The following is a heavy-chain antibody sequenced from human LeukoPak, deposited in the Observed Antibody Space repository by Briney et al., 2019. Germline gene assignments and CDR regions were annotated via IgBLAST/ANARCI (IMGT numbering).Heavy chain of an antibody. Sequence: GGSLRLSCTASGFTFGDYAMSWVRQAPGKGLEWVGFIRSKAYGGTTEYAASVKGRFTISRDDSKSIAYLQMNSLKTEDTAVYYCTRANVDYYGSGSYFDYWGQGTLVTVSS. CDR3: TRANVDYYGSGSYFDY. CDR1: GFTFGDYA. CDR2: IRSKAYGGTT. J-gene: IGHJ4*02. D-gene: IGHD3-10*01. V-gene: IGHV3-49*04.